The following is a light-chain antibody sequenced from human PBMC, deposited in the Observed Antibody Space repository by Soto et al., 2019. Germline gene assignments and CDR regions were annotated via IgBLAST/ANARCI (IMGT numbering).Light chain of an antibody. Sequence: DIQMTQSPSSLSASVRDRVTITCRASQRISTYLNWYQQKPGKTPKLLTQTASSLQSGVPSGFRGCGSGTDFTLTISSLQPEDFATYYAHQSYNTPWTFGQGTRVEIK. J-gene: IGKJ1*01. V-gene: IGKV1-39*01. CDR2: TAS. CDR1: QRISTY. CDR3: HQSYNTPWT.